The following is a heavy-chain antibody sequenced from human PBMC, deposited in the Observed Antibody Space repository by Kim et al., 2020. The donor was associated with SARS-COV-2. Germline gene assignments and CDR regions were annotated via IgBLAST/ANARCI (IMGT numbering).Heavy chain of an antibody. CDR3: AIYGLSGGQW. CDR2: EK. D-gene: IGHD2-15*01. Sequence: EKYCVDSLKGRFYISRDNAKNSLYLQMTSLRAEDTAVYYYAIYGLSGGQWWGQGTLVTVSS. J-gene: IGHJ4*02. V-gene: IGHV3-7*01.